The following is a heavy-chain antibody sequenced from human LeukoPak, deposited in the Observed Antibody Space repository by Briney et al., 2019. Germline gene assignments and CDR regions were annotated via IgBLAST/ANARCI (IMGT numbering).Heavy chain of an antibody. J-gene: IGHJ4*02. CDR2: IKQDGSEK. CDR1: GFTFSSYW. V-gene: IGHV3-7*01. Sequence: GSLRLSCAASGFTFSSYWMSWVRQAPGKGLEWVANIKQDGSEKYYVDSVKGRFTISRDNAKNSLYLQMNSLRAEDTAVYYCARVDRDGYNWYDYWGQGTLVTVSS. D-gene: IGHD5-24*01. CDR3: ARVDRDGYNWYDY.